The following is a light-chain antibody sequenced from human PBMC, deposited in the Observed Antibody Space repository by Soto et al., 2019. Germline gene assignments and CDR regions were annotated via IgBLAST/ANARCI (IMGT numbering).Light chain of an antibody. Sequence: TITCRASQSISSWLAWYQQKPGKAPKLLIYKASSLESGVPSRFSGSGSGTEFTLTISSLQPDDFATYYCQQYNSYPYTFGQGTKVDIK. CDR2: KAS. CDR3: QQYNSYPYT. V-gene: IGKV1-5*03. CDR1: QSISSW. J-gene: IGKJ2*01.